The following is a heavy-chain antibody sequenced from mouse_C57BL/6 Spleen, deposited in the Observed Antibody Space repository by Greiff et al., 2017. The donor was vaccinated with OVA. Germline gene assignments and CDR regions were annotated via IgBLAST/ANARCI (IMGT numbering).Heavy chain of an antibody. D-gene: IGHD4-1*01. CDR3: ARDLTGFDY. Sequence: EVMLVESGGGLVKPGGSLKLSCAASGFTFSSYAMSWVRQTPEKRLEWVATISDGGSYTYYPDNVKGRFTISRDNAKNNLYLQMSHLKSEDTAMYYCARDLTGFDYWGQGTTLKVSS. V-gene: IGHV5-4*01. CDR1: GFTFSSYA. CDR2: ISDGGSYT. J-gene: IGHJ2*01.